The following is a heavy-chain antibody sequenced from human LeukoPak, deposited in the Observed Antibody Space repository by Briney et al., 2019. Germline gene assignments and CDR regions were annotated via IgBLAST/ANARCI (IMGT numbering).Heavy chain of an antibody. V-gene: IGHV5-51*01. CDR3: ARRGTVTTLDY. CDR1: GYSFSNSW. CDR2: IYPGDSDT. J-gene: IGHJ4*02. D-gene: IGHD4-11*01. Sequence: GESLKISCKGSGYSFSNSWIGWVRQMPGKGLEWMGIIYPGDSDTRYSPSFQGQVTISADKSISTAYLQWSSLKASDTAMYYCARRGTVTTLDYWGQGTLVTVSS.